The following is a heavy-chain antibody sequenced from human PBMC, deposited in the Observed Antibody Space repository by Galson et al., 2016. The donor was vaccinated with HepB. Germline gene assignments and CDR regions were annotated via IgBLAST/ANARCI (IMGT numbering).Heavy chain of an antibody. V-gene: IGHV3-48*04. J-gene: IGHJ4*02. D-gene: IGHD5-24*01. Sequence: SLRLSCAASGFTFKKYGFNWVRLTPGKGLEWLSYIESYSKIIRYTESVRGRFTVSRDNAKNSVYLLLSGLRVEDTAIYYCARDGPNYNYDFWGQGTLVTVSS. CDR1: GFTFKKYG. CDR3: ARDGPNYNYDF. CDR2: IESYSKII.